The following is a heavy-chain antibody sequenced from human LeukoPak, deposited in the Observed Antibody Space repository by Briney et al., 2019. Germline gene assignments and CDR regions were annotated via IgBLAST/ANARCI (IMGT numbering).Heavy chain of an antibody. V-gene: IGHV3-30*18. CDR1: GFTFSSYG. D-gene: IGHD6-19*01. Sequence: GGSLRLSCAASGFTFSSYGMHWVRQAPGKGLEWVAVISYDGSNKYYADSVKGRFTISRDNSENTLYLQMNSLRAEDTAVYYCAKVSVAGTRYYYGMDVWGQGTTVTVSS. J-gene: IGHJ6*02. CDR2: ISYDGSNK. CDR3: AKVSVAGTRYYYGMDV.